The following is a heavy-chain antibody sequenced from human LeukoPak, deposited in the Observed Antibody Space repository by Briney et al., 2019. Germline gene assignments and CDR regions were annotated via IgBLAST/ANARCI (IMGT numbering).Heavy chain of an antibody. Sequence: SETLSLTCAVYGGSLSGYYWSWIRQPPGKGLEWIGEINHSGSTNYNPSLKSRVTISVDTSKNQFSLKLSSVTAADTAVYYCARGANYDYVWGGYRSLGLAPHFGYWGQGTLVTVSS. CDR1: GGSLSGYY. D-gene: IGHD3-16*02. CDR2: INHSGST. CDR3: ARGANYDYVWGGYRSLGLAPHFGY. J-gene: IGHJ4*02. V-gene: IGHV4-34*01.